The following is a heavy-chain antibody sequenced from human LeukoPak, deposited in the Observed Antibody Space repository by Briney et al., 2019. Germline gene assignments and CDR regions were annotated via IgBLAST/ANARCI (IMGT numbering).Heavy chain of an antibody. CDR1: GFTFSRDS. D-gene: IGHD2-21*01. CDR3: VRDNPRCCGVIPANIDDY. CDR2: ISGGGSPI. J-gene: IGHJ4*02. Sequence: PGGSLRLYCAASGFTFSRDSMNWVRQAPGKGLEWVSYISGGGSPIYYADSVRGRFTISRDNARNSLYLQMNSLRAEDTAVYYCVRDNPRCCGVIPANIDDYWGQGTLVTVSP. V-gene: IGHV3-48*01.